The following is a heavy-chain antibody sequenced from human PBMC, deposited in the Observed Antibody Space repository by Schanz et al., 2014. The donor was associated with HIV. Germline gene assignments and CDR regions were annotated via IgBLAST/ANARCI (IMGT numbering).Heavy chain of an antibody. D-gene: IGHD3-22*01. J-gene: IGHJ6*02. Sequence: EVHLVESGGGLVKPGGSLRLSCAASGFTFSDYSMHWVRQAPGKGLEWVSSISSSSTYIYYADSVKGRFTISRDNSKNTLYPQMKSLRPEDTAVYYCAKDRNHYDSRYRGKGNYYYYYGMDVWGQGTTVTVSS. CDR2: ISSSSTYI. CDR1: GFTFSDYS. CDR3: AKDRNHYDSRYRGKGNYYYYYGMDV. V-gene: IGHV3-21*01.